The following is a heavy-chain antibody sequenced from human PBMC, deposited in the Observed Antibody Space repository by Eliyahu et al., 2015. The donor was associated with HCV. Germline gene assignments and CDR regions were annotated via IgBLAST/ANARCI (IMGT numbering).Heavy chain of an antibody. Sequence: EMQLVESGGGLVQPGGSLRLSCAVSGFXVSTNFMSWVRQAPGKGLEWVSIIYSGGTIYYADSVRGRFTISRDNSKNTLYLQMNSLRVEDTAVYYCARTPGAGSYFNYAWFDPWGQGTLVTVSS. CDR2: IYSGGTI. CDR3: ARTPGAGSYFNYAWFDP. J-gene: IGHJ5*02. V-gene: IGHV3-66*01. CDR1: GFXVSTNF. D-gene: IGHD3-10*01.